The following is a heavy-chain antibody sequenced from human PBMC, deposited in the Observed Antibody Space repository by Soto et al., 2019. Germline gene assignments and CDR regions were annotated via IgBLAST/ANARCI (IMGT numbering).Heavy chain of an antibody. D-gene: IGHD3-22*01. CDR3: ARNGKDSSGYYYDWFDP. J-gene: IGHJ5*02. CDR2: IIPISGTA. V-gene: IGHV1-69*13. Sequence: ASVKVSCKASGGTFSSYAISWVRQATGQGLEWMGGIIPISGTAHYTQNFQGRVTITADESTSTSNMELSSLRSEDTAVYYCARNGKDSSGYYYDWFDPWGQGTLVTVSS. CDR1: GGTFSSYA.